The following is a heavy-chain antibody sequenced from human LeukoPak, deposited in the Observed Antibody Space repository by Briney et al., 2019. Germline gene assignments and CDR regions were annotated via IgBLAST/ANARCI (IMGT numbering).Heavy chain of an antibody. D-gene: IGHD2-15*01. Sequence: GGSLRLSCAGYGFTFSSYAMNWVRQAPGKGLEWVAVISYDGSNKYYADSVKGRFTISRDNSKNTLYLQMNSLRAEDTAVYYCAKEVAAAYYYYGMDVWGQGTTVTVSS. J-gene: IGHJ6*02. V-gene: IGHV3-30*18. CDR3: AKEVAAAYYYYGMDV. CDR2: ISYDGSNK. CDR1: GFTFSSYA.